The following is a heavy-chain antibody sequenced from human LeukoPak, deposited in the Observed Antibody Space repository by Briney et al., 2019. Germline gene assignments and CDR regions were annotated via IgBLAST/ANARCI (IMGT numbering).Heavy chain of an antibody. J-gene: IGHJ4*02. CDR2: ITSGGST. D-gene: IGHD2-21*02. Sequence: GGSLRLSCAASGFTFSNYAMNWVRQAPGKGLEWVSVITSGGSTYYADSVKGRFTISRDNSKNTLYLQMNGLRAEDTAVYYCAKRLPVVGDRNRAFDYWGQGTLVTVSS. CDR3: AKRLPVVGDRNRAFDY. V-gene: IGHV3-23*01. CDR1: GFTFSNYA.